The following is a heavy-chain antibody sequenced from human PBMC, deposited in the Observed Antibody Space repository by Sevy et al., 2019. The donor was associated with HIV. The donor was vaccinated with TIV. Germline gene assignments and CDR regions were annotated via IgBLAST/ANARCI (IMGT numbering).Heavy chain of an antibody. CDR2: INPDSGGP. J-gene: IGHJ4*02. CDR1: GYTFTGYY. Sequence: ASVKVSCKASGYTFTGYYMHWMRQAPGQGREWMGWINPDSGGPIYAPKFQGRVTLTRHTSISTAYMDLSRLKSDDTVVYYCVRDDRDGYFEYWGQGTLVTVSS. CDR3: VRDDRDGYFEY. V-gene: IGHV1-2*02.